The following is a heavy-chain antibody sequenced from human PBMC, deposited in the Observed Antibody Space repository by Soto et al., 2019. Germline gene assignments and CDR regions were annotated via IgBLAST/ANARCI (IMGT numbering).Heavy chain of an antibody. CDR1: GFAFSNYW. Sequence: PGGSLSLSCAASGFAFSNYWMSWVRQAPGKGLEWVANIKQDGSEKYYADSVKGRFTISRDNAKNSLYLQMNSLRDEDTAVYYCARETITGTRPYDYWGQGTLVTVSS. CDR3: ARETITGTRPYDY. CDR2: IKQDGSEK. D-gene: IGHD1-7*01. J-gene: IGHJ4*02. V-gene: IGHV3-7*01.